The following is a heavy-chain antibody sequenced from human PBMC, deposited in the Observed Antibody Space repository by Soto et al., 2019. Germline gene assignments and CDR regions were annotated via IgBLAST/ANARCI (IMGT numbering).Heavy chain of an antibody. V-gene: IGHV3-30*18. CDR2: ISYDGSNK. Sequence: GGSLRLSCAASGFTFSSYGMHWVRQAPGKGLEWVAVISYDGSNKYYADSVKGRFTISRDNSKNTLYLQMNSLRAEDTAVYYCAKDQYYGGYGAFDIWGQGTMVTVSS. CDR3: AKDQYYGGYGAFDI. D-gene: IGHD5-12*01. CDR1: GFTFSSYG. J-gene: IGHJ3*02.